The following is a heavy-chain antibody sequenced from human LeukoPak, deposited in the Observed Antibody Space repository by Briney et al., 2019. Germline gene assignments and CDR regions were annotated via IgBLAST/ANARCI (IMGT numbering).Heavy chain of an antibody. D-gene: IGHD4-17*01. Sequence: SETLSLTCTVSGGSISSYYWSWIRQPPGKGLEWIGYIYCSGSTNYNPSLKSRVTISVDTSKNQFSLKLSSVTAADTAVYYCARDLYGDRGGYFDYWGQGTLVTVSS. CDR3: ARDLYGDRGGYFDY. CDR2: IYCSGST. CDR1: GGSISSYY. V-gene: IGHV4-59*08. J-gene: IGHJ4*02.